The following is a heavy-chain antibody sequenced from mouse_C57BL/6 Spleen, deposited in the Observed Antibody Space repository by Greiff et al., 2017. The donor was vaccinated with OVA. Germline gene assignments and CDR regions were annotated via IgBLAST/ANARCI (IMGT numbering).Heavy chain of an antibody. CDR3: ARAHYYDYDEGYYFDY. J-gene: IGHJ2*01. D-gene: IGHD2-4*01. V-gene: IGHV5-4*01. CDR1: GFTFSSYA. CDR2: ISDGGSYT. Sequence: VESGGGLVKPGGSLKLSCAASGFTFSSYAMSWVRQTPEKRLEWVATISDGGSYTYYPDNVKGRFTISRDNAKNNLYLQMSHLKSVDTAMYYCARAHYYDYDEGYYFDYWGQGTTLTVSS.